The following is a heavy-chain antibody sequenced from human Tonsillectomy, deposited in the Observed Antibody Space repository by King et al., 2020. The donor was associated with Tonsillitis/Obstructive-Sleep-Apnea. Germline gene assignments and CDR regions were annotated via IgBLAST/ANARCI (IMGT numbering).Heavy chain of an antibody. V-gene: IGHV3-11*01. CDR3: ARDLDNWNYPDY. CDR1: GFTFSDYY. J-gene: IGHJ4*02. CDR2: ISSSGYTI. D-gene: IGHD1-7*01. Sequence: VQLVESGGGLVKPGGSLRLSCPASGFTFSDYYMSWIRQAPGKGLEWVSYISSSGYTIYYADSVKGRFTISRDNAKNSLYLQMDSLRAEDTAVYYCARDLDNWNYPDYWGQGTLVTVSS.